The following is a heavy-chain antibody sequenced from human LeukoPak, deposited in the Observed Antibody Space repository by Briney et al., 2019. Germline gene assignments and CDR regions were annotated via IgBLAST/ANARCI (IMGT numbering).Heavy chain of an antibody. J-gene: IGHJ3*02. Sequence: GGSLRLSCAASGFTFSSYAMSWVRQAPGKGLEWVSAISGSGGSTYYADSVKGRFTISRDNSKNTLYLQMNSLRAEDTAVYYCARDFAQILGAFDIWGQGTMVTVSS. V-gene: IGHV3-23*01. CDR2: ISGSGGST. D-gene: IGHD3-3*01. CDR3: ARDFAQILGAFDI. CDR1: GFTFSSYA.